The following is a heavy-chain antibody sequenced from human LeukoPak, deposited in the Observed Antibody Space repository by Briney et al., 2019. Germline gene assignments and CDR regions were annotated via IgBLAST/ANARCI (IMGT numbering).Heavy chain of an antibody. CDR1: GLNLAVID. CDR3: SRSTWRYTMDV. CDR2: IRNTVYGRTI. J-gene: IGHJ6*02. Sequence: GGPLSPSCSVSGLNLAVIDRGCVAEGPGRGRGGVGFIRNTVYGRTIQYAAAVKGRFPISRHDSQSIAYLQMNSLQSEDTAVYFCSRSTWRYTMDVWGQGPTVPVSS. D-gene: IGHD5-24*01. V-gene: IGHV3-49*04.